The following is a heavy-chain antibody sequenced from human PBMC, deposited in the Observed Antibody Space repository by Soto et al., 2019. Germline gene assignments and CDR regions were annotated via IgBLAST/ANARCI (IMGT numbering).Heavy chain of an antibody. D-gene: IGHD2-21*02. CDR3: AGARPCPSSDCLYSGMEV. V-gene: IGHV1-69*01. J-gene: IGHJ6*02. Sequence: VQLVQSGAEVRKPGSSVKVSCKASGGGFKNFIIDWVRQAPGHGLEWMGGVIPIFGTPNFVQKFQDRVTITADEATSTTYMELRSRRSADTAVDYCAGARPCPSSDCLYSGMEVWGPGPTVIVSS. CDR1: GGGFKNFI. CDR2: VIPIFGTP.